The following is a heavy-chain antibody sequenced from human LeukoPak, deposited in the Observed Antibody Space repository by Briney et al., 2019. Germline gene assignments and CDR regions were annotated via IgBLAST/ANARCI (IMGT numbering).Heavy chain of an antibody. CDR1: GGSFSGYY. Sequence: SETLSLTCAVYGGSFSGYYWSWIRQPPGKGLEWIGSIYYSGSTYYNPSLKSRVTISVDTSKNQFSLKLSSVTAADTAVYYCARHRGIAATTDFDYWGQGTLVTVSS. CDR3: ARHRGIAATTDFDY. D-gene: IGHD6-13*01. CDR2: IYYSGST. V-gene: IGHV4-34*01. J-gene: IGHJ4*02.